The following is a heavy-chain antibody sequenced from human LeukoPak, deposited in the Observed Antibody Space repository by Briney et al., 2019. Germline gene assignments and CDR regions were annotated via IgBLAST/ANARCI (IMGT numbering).Heavy chain of an antibody. CDR1: GGSISSYY. J-gene: IGHJ5*02. D-gene: IGHD6-19*01. CDR2: IYASGST. Sequence: ASETLSLTCTVSGGSISSYYWSWIRQPAGKGLEWIGRIYASGSTKYNPSLKSRVTMSVDTSNNQFSLKLSSVTAADTAVYYCARQESSGWYWFDPWGQGTLVTVSS. CDR3: ARQESSGWYWFDP. V-gene: IGHV4-4*07.